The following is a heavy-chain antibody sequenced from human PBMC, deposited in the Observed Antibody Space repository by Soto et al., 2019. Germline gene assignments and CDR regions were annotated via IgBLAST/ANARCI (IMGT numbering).Heavy chain of an antibody. Sequence: QVQLQQWGAGLLKPSETLSLTCAVYGGSFSGYYWSWIRQPPGKGLEWIGEINHRGSTNYNPSLKRRVTISVDTSNNQFSLKLSSGTAADTAVYSCASSGSVVVAAIVRGDRRFDPWGQGTLVTVSS. V-gene: IGHV4-34*01. J-gene: IGHJ5*02. D-gene: IGHD2-15*01. CDR2: INHRGST. CDR1: GGSFSGYY. CDR3: ASSGSVVVAAIVRGDRRFDP.